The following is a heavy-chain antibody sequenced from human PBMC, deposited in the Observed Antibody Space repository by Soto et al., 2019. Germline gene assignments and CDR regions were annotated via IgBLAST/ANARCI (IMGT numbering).Heavy chain of an antibody. V-gene: IGHV3-23*01. CDR2: IGESGTPT. CDR3: ARYIPGVRYCGMDV. J-gene: IGHJ6*02. CDR1: GFTFSSYA. Sequence: EVQLLESGGGLVQPGGSLRLSCAASGFTFSSYAMKWVRQAPGKGLEWVSLIGESGTPTYYADSVKGRFTISRDNSGNTLFLEMYSLRAEDTAVYYCARYIPGVRYCGMDVWGQWTTVTVSS. D-gene: IGHD2-2*01.